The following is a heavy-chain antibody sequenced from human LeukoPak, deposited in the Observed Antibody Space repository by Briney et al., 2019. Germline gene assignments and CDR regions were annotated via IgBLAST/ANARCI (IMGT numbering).Heavy chain of an antibody. CDR1: GFSLSTSGVG. V-gene: IGHV2-5*02. J-gene: IGHJ3*01. Sequence: SGPALVKPTQTLTLTCTFSGFSLSTSGVGVGWIRQPPGKALEWLTVIYWDDDKRYSPSLKSRLTITKDTSKNQVVLTMTNVDPVDTATYYCVHKRETGYCNSISCNHDAFDVWGQGTMVSVSS. D-gene: IGHD2-2*01. CDR3: VHKRETGYCNSISCNHDAFDV. CDR2: IYWDDDK.